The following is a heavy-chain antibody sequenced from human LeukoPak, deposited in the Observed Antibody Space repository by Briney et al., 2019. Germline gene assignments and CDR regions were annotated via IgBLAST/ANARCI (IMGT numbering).Heavy chain of an antibody. D-gene: IGHD2-2*01. Sequence: ASVRVSCKASGYTFTGYYMHGGRQAPGQGLEWMGWINPNSGGTNYAQKFQGRVTMTRDTSISTAYMELSRLRSDGTVVYYCAGAALVAHDAFDIWGQGTMVTVSS. CDR2: INPNSGGT. CDR1: GYTFTGYY. V-gene: IGHV1-2*02. J-gene: IGHJ3*02. CDR3: AGAALVAHDAFDI.